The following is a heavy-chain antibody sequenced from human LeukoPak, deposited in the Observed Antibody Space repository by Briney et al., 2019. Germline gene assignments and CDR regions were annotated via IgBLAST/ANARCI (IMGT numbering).Heavy chain of an antibody. CDR2: ISYDGSNK. D-gene: IGHD6-19*01. J-gene: IGHJ4*02. V-gene: IGHV3-30-3*01. CDR3: ARAKQWSVLSFDLDY. CDR1: GFTFSSYA. Sequence: PGGSLRLSCAASGFTFSSYAMHWVRQAPGKGLEWVAVISYDGSNKYYADSVKGRFTISGDNSKNTLYLQMNSLRAEDTAVYYCARAKQWSVLSFDLDYWGQGTLVTVSS.